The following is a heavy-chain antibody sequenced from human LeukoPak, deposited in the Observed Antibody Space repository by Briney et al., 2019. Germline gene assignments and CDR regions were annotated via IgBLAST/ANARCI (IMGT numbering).Heavy chain of an antibody. Sequence: SVKVSCKASGYTLTELSMHWVRQAPGKGLEWMGGIIPIFGTVNYAQKFQGRVSITTDDSTTTAYMELSSLRSEDTAVYYCARVGGGSYYWDFWGQGTLVTVSS. V-gene: IGHV1-69*05. CDR2: IIPIFGTV. D-gene: IGHD1-26*01. CDR1: GYTLTELS. CDR3: ARVGGGSYYWDF. J-gene: IGHJ4*02.